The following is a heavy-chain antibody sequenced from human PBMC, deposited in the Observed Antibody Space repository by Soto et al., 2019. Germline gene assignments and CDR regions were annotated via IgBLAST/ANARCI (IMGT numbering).Heavy chain of an antibody. CDR3: GTTFEY. V-gene: IGHV3-74*01. CDR1: GFTFSNYW. CDR2: INNDGSRT. J-gene: IGHJ4*02. Sequence: GGSLRLSCGASGFTFSNYWIHWVRQVPGEGLVWVSTINNDGSRTWYADSVRGRIAMSRDNARNLVYLQMNSLRAEDTAVYYCGTTFEYWGQGALVTVSS. D-gene: IGHD1-26*01.